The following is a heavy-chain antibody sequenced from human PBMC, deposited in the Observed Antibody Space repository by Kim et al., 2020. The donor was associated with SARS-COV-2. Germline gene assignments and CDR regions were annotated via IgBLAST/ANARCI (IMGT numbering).Heavy chain of an antibody. J-gene: IGHJ6*02. V-gene: IGHV4-34*01. CDR3: ARVGGAVAGTWGYYYGMDV. D-gene: IGHD6-19*01. Sequence: SETLSLTCAVYGGSFSGYYWSWIRQPPGKGLEWIGEINHSGSTNYNPSLKSRVTISVDTSKNQFSLKLSSVTAADTAVYYCARVGGAVAGTWGYYYGMDVWGQGTTVTVSS. CDR1: GGSFSGYY. CDR2: INHSGST.